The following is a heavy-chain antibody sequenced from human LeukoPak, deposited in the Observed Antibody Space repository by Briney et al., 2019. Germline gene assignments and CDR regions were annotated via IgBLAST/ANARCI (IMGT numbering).Heavy chain of an antibody. Sequence: ASVKVSRKASGYTFTSYGISWVRQAPGQGLEWMGWISAYNGNTNYAQKLQGRVTMTTDTSTSTAYMELRSLRSDDTAVYYCARDRRIAVAGIYYFDYWGQGTLVTVSS. D-gene: IGHD6-19*01. J-gene: IGHJ4*02. V-gene: IGHV1-18*01. CDR3: ARDRRIAVAGIYYFDY. CDR1: GYTFTSYG. CDR2: ISAYNGNT.